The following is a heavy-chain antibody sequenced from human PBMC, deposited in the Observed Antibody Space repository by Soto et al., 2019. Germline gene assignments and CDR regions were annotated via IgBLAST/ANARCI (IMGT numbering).Heavy chain of an antibody. J-gene: IGHJ4*02. D-gene: IGHD3-22*01. V-gene: IGHV3-30-3*01. Sequence: PGGSLRLSCAASGFTFSSYAMHWVRRAPGKGLEWVAVISYDGSNKYYADSVKGRFTISRDNSKNTLYLQMNSLRDEDTAVYYCARETSTYYYDSSAYLGFDYWGQGTLVTVSS. CDR2: ISYDGSNK. CDR3: ARETSTYYYDSSAYLGFDY. CDR1: GFTFSSYA.